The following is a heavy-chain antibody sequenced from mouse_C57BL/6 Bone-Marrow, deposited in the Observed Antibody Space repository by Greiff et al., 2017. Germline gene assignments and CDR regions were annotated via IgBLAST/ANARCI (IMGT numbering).Heavy chain of an antibody. Sequence: EVHLVESGPELVKPGASVKISCKASGYSFTDFNMNWVKQSNGKSLEWIGVINPNYGTTSYNQKFKGKATLTVDQSSSTAYMQLNSLTSEDSAVYYCARGYDYDYAMDYWGQGTSVTVSS. CDR3: ARGYDYDYAMDY. V-gene: IGHV1-39*01. D-gene: IGHD2-4*01. J-gene: IGHJ4*01. CDR2: INPNYGTT. CDR1: GYSFTDFN.